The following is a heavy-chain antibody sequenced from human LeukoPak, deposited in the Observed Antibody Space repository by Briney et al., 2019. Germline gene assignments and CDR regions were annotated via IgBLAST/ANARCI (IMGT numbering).Heavy chain of an antibody. CDR1: GGSFSGYY. J-gene: IGHJ6*02. D-gene: IGHD3-3*01. Sequence: SETLSLTCAVYGGSFSGYYWSWIRQPPGKGLEWIGEINHSGSANYNPSLKSRVTISVDTSKNQFSLKLSSVTAAATAVYYCASYGYRYYDFWSGYPYYYYGMDVWGQGTTVTVSS. CDR2: INHSGSA. CDR3: ASYGYRYYDFWSGYPYYYYGMDV. V-gene: IGHV4-34*01.